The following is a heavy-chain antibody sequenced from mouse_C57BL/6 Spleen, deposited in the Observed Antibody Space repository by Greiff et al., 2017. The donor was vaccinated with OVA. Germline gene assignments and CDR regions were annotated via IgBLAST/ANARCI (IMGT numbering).Heavy chain of an antibody. Sequence: QVQLQQSGTELVKPGASVKLSCKASGYTFTSYWMHWVKQRPGQGLEWIGNINPSNGGTNYNEKFKSKATLTVDKSSSTAYLQLSSLTSEDSAVYYCARRGYYYGSSSYVDYWGQGTTLTVSS. CDR3: ARRGYYYGSSSYVDY. V-gene: IGHV1-53*01. CDR1: GYTFTSYW. J-gene: IGHJ2*01. D-gene: IGHD1-1*01. CDR2: INPSNGGT.